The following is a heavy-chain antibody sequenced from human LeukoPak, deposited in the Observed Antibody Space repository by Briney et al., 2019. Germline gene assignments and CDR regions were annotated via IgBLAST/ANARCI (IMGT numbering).Heavy chain of an antibody. CDR2: ISYNGGNQ. V-gene: IGHV3-30-3*01. D-gene: IGHD6-13*01. Sequence: GGSLRLSCAASGFTFSSYAMHWVRQAPGKGLEWVAIISYNGGNQYSADSVKGRFTISRDNSKNMLYLQMNSLRPEDTALYYCARGSMSAAGPGTGGDYWGQGTLVTVSS. CDR1: GFTFSSYA. J-gene: IGHJ4*02. CDR3: ARGSMSAAGPGTGGDY.